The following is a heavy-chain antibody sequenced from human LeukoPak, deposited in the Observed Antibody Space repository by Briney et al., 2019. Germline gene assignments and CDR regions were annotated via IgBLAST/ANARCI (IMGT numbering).Heavy chain of an antibody. V-gene: IGHV4-59*12. CDR2: IYYSGST. Sequence: SETLSLTCTVSGGSISPYYWSWIRQPPGKGLEWIGYIYYSGSTNYNPSLKSRVTISVDTSKNQFSLKLSSVTAADTAVYYCARFYIAARRFGYYYYYYMDVWGKGTTVTVSS. CDR3: ARFYIAARRFGYYYYYYMDV. D-gene: IGHD6-6*01. CDR1: GGSISPYY. J-gene: IGHJ6*03.